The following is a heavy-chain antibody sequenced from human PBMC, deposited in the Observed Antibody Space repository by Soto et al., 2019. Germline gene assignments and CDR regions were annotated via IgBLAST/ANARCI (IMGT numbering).Heavy chain of an antibody. CDR1: GFTFSSYW. V-gene: IGHV3-74*03. CDR2: INGDGSRI. Sequence: EVQLVESGGGLVQPGGSLRLSCAASGFTFSSYWMHWVRQAPGKGLVWVSRINGDGSRIMNADSVKGRFTISRDNAKNTLYVEMNSLRVEDTAVYYCARAGRGWEKYFNYWGQGTLVTDSS. CDR3: ARAGRGWEKYFNY. D-gene: IGHD5-12*01. J-gene: IGHJ4*02.